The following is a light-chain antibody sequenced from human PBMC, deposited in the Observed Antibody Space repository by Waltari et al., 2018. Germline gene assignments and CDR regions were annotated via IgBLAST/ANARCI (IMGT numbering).Light chain of an antibody. CDR1: QGISNS. CDR3: QQYHSPLIT. V-gene: IGKV1-NL1*01. J-gene: IGKJ5*01. CDR2: GAS. Sequence: DIQLTQSPSSLSASVGDRVIITCQASQGISNSLAWYQQKPGEAPRLLLYGASKLQGGVPSRFSGSGSGTGFTLTVSSLQPEDFATYYCQQYHSPLITFGKGIRLEIK.